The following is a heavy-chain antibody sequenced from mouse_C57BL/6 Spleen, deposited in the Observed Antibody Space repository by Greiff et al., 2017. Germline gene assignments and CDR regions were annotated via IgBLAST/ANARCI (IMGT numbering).Heavy chain of an antibody. J-gene: IGHJ1*03. Sequence: EVKLMESGAELVKPGASVKLSCTASGFNIKDYYMHWVKQRTEQGLEWIGRIDPEDGETTYAPKFQGKATITADTSSNTAYLQLSSLTSEDTAVYYCAIYGNPYWYFDVWGTGTTVTVSS. CDR2: IDPEDGET. CDR1: GFNIKDYY. CDR3: AIYGNPYWYFDV. V-gene: IGHV14-2*01. D-gene: IGHD2-1*01.